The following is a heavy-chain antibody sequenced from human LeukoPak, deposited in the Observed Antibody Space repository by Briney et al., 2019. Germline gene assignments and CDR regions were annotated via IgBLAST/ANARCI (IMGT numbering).Heavy chain of an antibody. D-gene: IGHD6-6*01. V-gene: IGHV4-39*01. CDR3: ARHPSPFIAARPGFDY. CDR2: IYYSGST. Sequence: SETLSLTCTVSGGSISSGSYYWGWIRQPPGKGLEWIGSIYYSGSTYYNPSLKSRVTISVDTSKNQFSLKLSSVTAADTAVYYCARHPSPFIAARPGFDYWGQGTLVTVSS. CDR1: GGSISSGSYY. J-gene: IGHJ4*02.